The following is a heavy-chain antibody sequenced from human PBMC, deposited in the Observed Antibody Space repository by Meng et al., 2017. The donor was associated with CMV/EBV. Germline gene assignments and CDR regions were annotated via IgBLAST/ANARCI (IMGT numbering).Heavy chain of an antibody. J-gene: IGHJ4*02. Sequence: SETLSLTCAVYGGSFSGYYWSWIRQLPGKGLEWIGEINHSGSTNYNPSLKSRVTISVDTSKNQFSLKLSSVTAADTAVYYCARGEGEHFDWLFGYYFDYWGQGTLVTVSS. CDR1: GGSFSGYY. CDR2: INHSGST. CDR3: ARGEGEHFDWLFGYYFDY. D-gene: IGHD3-9*01. V-gene: IGHV4-34*01.